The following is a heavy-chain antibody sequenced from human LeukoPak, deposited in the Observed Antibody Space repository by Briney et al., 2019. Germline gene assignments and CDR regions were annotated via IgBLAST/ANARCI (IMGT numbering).Heavy chain of an antibody. CDR1: GFTFSSYN. Sequence: GGSLRLSCAASGFTFSSYNMNWVRQAPGKGLEWVSYISTGTIYYADSVKGRFTISRDNAENSLYLQMNSLRAEDTAVYYCAELGITMIGGVWGKGTTVTISS. CDR3: AELGITMIGGV. CDR2: ISTGTI. V-gene: IGHV3-48*01. D-gene: IGHD3-10*02. J-gene: IGHJ6*04.